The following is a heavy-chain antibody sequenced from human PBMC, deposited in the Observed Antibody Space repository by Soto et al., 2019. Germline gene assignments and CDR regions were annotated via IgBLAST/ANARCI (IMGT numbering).Heavy chain of an antibody. V-gene: IGHV3-23*01. CDR3: AREDYYDSSGYYGY. CDR1: GFTLTRSA. Sequence: GGSLRLSCAGSGFTLTRSAVSWVRQAPGKGLEWVSGISAGGGGTYYADSVKGRFTISRDVAKNTVYLQMNGLRVEDTAVYYCAREDYYDSSGYYGYWGQGTLVTVS. J-gene: IGHJ4*02. CDR2: ISAGGGGT. D-gene: IGHD3-22*01.